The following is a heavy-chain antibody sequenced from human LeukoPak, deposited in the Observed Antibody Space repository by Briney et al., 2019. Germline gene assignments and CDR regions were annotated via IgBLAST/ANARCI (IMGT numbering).Heavy chain of an antibody. CDR1: GGSITSYY. V-gene: IGHV4-59*01. CDR3: ARDLSGYFDY. D-gene: IGHD3-10*01. J-gene: IGHJ4*02. Sequence: SETLSLTCTVSGGSITSYYWSWIRQPPGKGLEWIGYIYYSGSTNYNPSLKSRVTISVDTSKNQFSLKLSSVTAADTAVYYCARDLSGYFDYWGQGTLVTVSS. CDR2: IYYSGST.